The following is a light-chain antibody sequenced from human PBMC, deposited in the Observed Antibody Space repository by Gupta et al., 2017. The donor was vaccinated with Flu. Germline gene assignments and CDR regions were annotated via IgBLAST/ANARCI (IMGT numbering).Light chain of an antibody. CDR1: QSVLYSSNNKNY. J-gene: IGKJ4*01. CDR2: WAS. Sequence: DIVMTQSPDSLAVSLGERATINCKSSQSVLYSSNNKNYLAWYQQKPGQPPKLIIYWASTRESGVPDRFSGSGSGTDFTLTISSLQAEDVAVYYCQQYYSTPTVGGGTKVEIK. V-gene: IGKV4-1*01. CDR3: QQYYSTPT.